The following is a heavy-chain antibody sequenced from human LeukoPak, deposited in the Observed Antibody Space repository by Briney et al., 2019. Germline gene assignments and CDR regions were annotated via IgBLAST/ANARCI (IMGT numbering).Heavy chain of an antibody. CDR1: GFTFSSYW. CDR2: IKQDGSEK. J-gene: IGHJ4*02. CDR3: ARLAYDFWSGYADY. Sequence: GGSLRLSCAASGFTFSSYWMSWVRQAPGKGLEWVANIKQDGSEKYYVDSVKGRFTISRENAKNSLYLQMNSLRAEDTAVYYCARLAYDFWSGYADYWGQGTLVTVSS. V-gene: IGHV3-7*01. D-gene: IGHD3-3*01.